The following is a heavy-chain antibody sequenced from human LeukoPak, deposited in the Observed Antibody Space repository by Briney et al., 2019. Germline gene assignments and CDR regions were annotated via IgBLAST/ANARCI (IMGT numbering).Heavy chain of an antibody. CDR1: GFSFSSDS. CDR3: AKEAPWATAMVILIDY. V-gene: IGHV3-30*18. Sequence: PGGSLRLSCAGSGFSFSSDSMNWVRQAPGKGLEWVAVISYDGSNKDYADSVKGRFTISRDNSKNTVYLQMNSLRVEDTAVYYCAKEAPWATAMVILIDYWGQGTLVTVSS. D-gene: IGHD5-18*01. J-gene: IGHJ4*02. CDR2: ISYDGSNK.